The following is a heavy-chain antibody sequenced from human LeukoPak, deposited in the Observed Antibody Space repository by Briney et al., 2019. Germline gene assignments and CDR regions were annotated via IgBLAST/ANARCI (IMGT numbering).Heavy chain of an antibody. Sequence: SETLSLTCAVYGGSFSGYYWSWIRQPPGKGLEWSGEINHSGSTNYNPPLKSRVTISVDTSKNQFSLKLSSVTAADTAVYYCARGPRAYYDFWSGYPYWGQGTLVTVSS. CDR2: INHSGST. CDR1: GGSFSGYY. J-gene: IGHJ4*02. D-gene: IGHD3-3*01. V-gene: IGHV4-34*01. CDR3: ARGPRAYYDFWSGYPY.